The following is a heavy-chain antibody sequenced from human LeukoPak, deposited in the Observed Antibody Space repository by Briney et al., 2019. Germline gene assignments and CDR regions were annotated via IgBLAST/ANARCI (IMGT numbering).Heavy chain of an antibody. D-gene: IGHD6-13*01. Sequence: GGSLRLSCAASGFTFGSYSMSWVRQAPGKGLEWVSAMTGNGGGTYYEDSVKGRFTVSRDNSKNTLYLQMNSLRAEDTAVYYCAKASYSSTWPCYFDYWGQGTLVTVSS. J-gene: IGHJ4*02. CDR3: AKASYSSTWPCYFDY. V-gene: IGHV3-23*01. CDR1: GFTFGSYS. CDR2: MTGNGGGT.